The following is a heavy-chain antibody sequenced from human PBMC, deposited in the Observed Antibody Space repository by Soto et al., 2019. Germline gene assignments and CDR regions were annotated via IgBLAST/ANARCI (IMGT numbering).Heavy chain of an antibody. CDR3: ARDAVEWGGYYAMDV. Sequence: SLRLSCAASGLTFSSYAMNWVRQVPGEGLEWVALISNDGGNKYYADSVKGRFTISRDNSKNTLDLQMNSLRPDDTAAYYCARDAVEWGGYYAMDVWGQGTTVTVSS. D-gene: IGHD3-10*01. V-gene: IGHV3-30-3*01. CDR1: GLTFSSYA. CDR2: ISNDGGNK. J-gene: IGHJ6*02.